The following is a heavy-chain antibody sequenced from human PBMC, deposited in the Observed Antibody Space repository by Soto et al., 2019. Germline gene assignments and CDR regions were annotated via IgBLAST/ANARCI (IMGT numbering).Heavy chain of an antibody. CDR1: GYTFSGFY. CDR2: INPNSGGT. J-gene: IGHJ4*02. D-gene: IGHD6-19*01. Sequence: QVLLLQSGAEVKKPGASVKVSCKASGYTFSGFYMHWVRQAPGQGLEWMGWINPNSGGTKSAEKFQGRVTRTRDTSISTASMELSRLTSDDTAVYYCASAAVTGTAGLDFWGQGTQVTVSS. V-gene: IGHV1-2*02. CDR3: ASAAVTGTAGLDF.